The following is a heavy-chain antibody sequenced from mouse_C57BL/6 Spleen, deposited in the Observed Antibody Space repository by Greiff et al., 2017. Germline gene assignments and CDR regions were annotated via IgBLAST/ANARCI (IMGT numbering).Heavy chain of an antibody. Sequence: VKLVESGPGLVQPSQSLSITCTVSGFSLPSYGVHWVRQSPGKGLEWLGVIWSGGSTDYNAAFISRLSISKDNSKSQVFFKMNSLQADDTAIYYCAGDYYGSYWYFDVWGTGTTVTVSS. J-gene: IGHJ1*03. V-gene: IGHV2-2*01. D-gene: IGHD1-1*01. CDR3: AGDYYGSYWYFDV. CDR1: GFSLPSYG. CDR2: IWSGGST.